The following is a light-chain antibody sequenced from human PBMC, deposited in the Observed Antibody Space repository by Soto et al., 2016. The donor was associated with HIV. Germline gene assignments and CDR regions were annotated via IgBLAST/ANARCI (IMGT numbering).Light chain of an antibody. V-gene: IGKV1-39*01. Sequence: DIQMTQSPSSLSLSIGDRVSITCRASQSISTYLHWYQQKPGRAPKLLIYDASSLQSGVPSRFSGRGSGTDFTLTISDLQHEDLATYYCQQSSRTPRTFGQGDQGWKS. J-gene: IGKJ1*01. CDR3: QQSSRTPRT. CDR1: QSISTY. CDR2: DAS.